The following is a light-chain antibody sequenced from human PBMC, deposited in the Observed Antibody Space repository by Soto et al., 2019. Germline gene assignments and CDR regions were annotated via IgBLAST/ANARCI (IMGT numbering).Light chain of an antibody. J-gene: IGLJ1*01. CDR1: SRDVGGYNY. CDR2: EVS. V-gene: IGLV2-14*01. Sequence: QSALTQPASVSGSPGQSITISCTGTSRDVGGYNYVSWYQQHPGKAPKLMISEVSDRPSGVSNRFSGSKSGNTASLTISGLQAEDEAHYYCSSYTTSSTYVFGTGTKLTVL. CDR3: SSYTTSSTYV.